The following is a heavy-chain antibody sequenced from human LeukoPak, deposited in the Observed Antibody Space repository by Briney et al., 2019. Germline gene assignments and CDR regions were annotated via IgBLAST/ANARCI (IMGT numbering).Heavy chain of an antibody. CDR3: ATTLGLWFGETIDY. J-gene: IGHJ4*02. CDR2: ISAYNGNT. D-gene: IGHD3-10*01. Sequence: ASVKVSCKASGYIFTSYGISWVGQAPGQGLEWMGWISAYNGNTNYAQKLQGRVTITTDTSTSTAYMELRSLRSDDTAVYFCATTLGLWFGETIDYWGQGTLVTV. V-gene: IGHV1-18*01. CDR1: GYIFTSYG.